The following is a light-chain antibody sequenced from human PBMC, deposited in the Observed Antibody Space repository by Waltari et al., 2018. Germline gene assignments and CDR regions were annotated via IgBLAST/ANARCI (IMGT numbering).Light chain of an antibody. V-gene: IGLV1-47*02. J-gene: IGLJ3*02. CDR3: ATWDGSLTAWV. CDR1: TSDFGTYS. Sequence: QSLLNQPPSASGTPRHTVPIFCPGRTSDFGTYSLYSYQQLPGTAPKILIFDYHQRPSGVPDRFSASKSGTSASLAISGLRSEDEADYFCATWDGSLTAWVFGGGTKVTVL. CDR2: DYH.